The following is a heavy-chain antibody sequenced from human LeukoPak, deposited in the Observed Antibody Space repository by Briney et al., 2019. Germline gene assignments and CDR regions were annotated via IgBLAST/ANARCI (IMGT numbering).Heavy chain of an antibody. Sequence: GGSLSLSCAASGFAFSTYWMTWVRQAPAMGLEWVASISQDGGGTYYGDSVKGRFTISRDNAKNSLYLQMNSLRADDTAVYYCARVRPGDADSWGQGTLVTVSS. CDR3: ARVRPGDADS. J-gene: IGHJ5*01. D-gene: IGHD1-26*01. V-gene: IGHV3-7*01. CDR1: GFAFSTYW. CDR2: ISQDGGGT.